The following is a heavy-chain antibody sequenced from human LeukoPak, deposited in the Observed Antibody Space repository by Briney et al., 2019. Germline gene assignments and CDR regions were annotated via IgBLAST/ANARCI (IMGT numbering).Heavy chain of an antibody. CDR2: ISYDGSNK. D-gene: IGHD2/OR15-2a*01. CDR3: AKIRDFPWTNGAFDY. J-gene: IGHJ4*02. CDR1: GFTFSSYC. Sequence: GGSLRLSCAASGFTFSSYCMHWVRQAPGKGLEWVAVISYDGSNKYYADSVKGRFTISRDNSKNTLYLQMNSLRAEDTAVYYCAKIRDFPWTNGAFDYWGQGTMVTVSS. V-gene: IGHV3-30*18.